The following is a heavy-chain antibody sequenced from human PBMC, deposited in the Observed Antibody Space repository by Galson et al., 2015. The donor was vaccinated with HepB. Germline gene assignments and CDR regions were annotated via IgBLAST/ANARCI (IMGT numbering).Heavy chain of an antibody. Sequence: SVKVSCKASGGTFSSYAISWVRQAPGQGLEWMGGIIPIFGTANYAQKFQGRVTITADESTSTAYMELSSLRSEDTAVYYCARPRLMAAAVPFDYWGQGTLVTVSS. J-gene: IGHJ4*02. CDR2: IIPIFGTA. D-gene: IGHD6-13*01. CDR1: GGTFSSYA. V-gene: IGHV1-69*13. CDR3: ARPRLMAAAVPFDY.